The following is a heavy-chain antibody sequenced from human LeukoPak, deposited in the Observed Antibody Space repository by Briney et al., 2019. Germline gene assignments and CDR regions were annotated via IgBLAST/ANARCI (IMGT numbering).Heavy chain of an antibody. CDR3: ARDVVPAAMLGPLP. D-gene: IGHD2-2*01. V-gene: IGHV3-30*02. Sequence: PGGSLRLSCGASGFTFSNYGMHWVRQAPGKGLEWVAFIRYDGSNKYYADSVKGRFTISRDNAKNSLYLQMNSLRAEDTAVYYCARDVVPAAMLGPLPWGQGTLVTVSS. CDR2: IRYDGSNK. J-gene: IGHJ4*02. CDR1: GFTFSNYG.